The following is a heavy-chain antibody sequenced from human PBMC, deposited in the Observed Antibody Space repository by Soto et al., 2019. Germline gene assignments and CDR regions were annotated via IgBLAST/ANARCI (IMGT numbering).Heavy chain of an antibody. V-gene: IGHV3-66*04. J-gene: IGHJ6*03. CDR2: IYSGGAT. Sequence: PGGSLRLSCATSGVTVSNNFMSWVRQAPGKGLEWVSIIYSGGATQYADSVKGRFTISRDSYKNTVYLQMNSLRAEDTAVYFSARRFFALDVWGKGT. CDR1: GVTVSNNF. CDR3: ARRFFALDV.